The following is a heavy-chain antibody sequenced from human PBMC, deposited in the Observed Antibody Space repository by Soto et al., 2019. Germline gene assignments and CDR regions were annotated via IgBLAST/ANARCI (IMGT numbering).Heavy chain of an antibody. V-gene: IGHV3-23*01. CDR3: ARKSDYGDYVSWYFYL. CDR1: GFTFSSYA. J-gene: IGHJ2*01. CDR2: ISGSGGST. D-gene: IGHD4-17*01. Sequence: EVQLLESGGGLVQPGGSLRLSCAASGFTFSSYAMSWVRQAPGKGLEWVSAISGSGGSTYYADSVKGRFTISRDNSKNTLYLQMNSLRAEDTAVYHCARKSDYGDYVSWYFYLWGRGTLVTVSS.